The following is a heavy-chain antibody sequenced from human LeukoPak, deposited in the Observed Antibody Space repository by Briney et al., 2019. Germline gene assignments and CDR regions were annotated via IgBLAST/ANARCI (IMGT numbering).Heavy chain of an antibody. V-gene: IGHV1-2*06. CDR2: INPNSGGT. CDR1: GYTFTGYY. J-gene: IGHJ4*02. Sequence: GASVKVSCKASGYTFTGYYMHGVRQAPGQGLEWMGRINPNSGGTNYAQKFQRRVPMTRDTYIRTAYMALSRLRSDDTAVYYCARMPAGSSTTNDYWGQGTLVTVSS. CDR3: ARMPAGSSTTNDY. D-gene: IGHD2-2*01.